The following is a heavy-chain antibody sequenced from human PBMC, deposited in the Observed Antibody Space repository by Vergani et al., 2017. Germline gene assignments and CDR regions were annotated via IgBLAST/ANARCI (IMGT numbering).Heavy chain of an antibody. CDR1: GGSISSYY. CDR2: FYYSGST. V-gene: IGHV4-59*01. CDR3: AGEGEGFDP. Sequence: QVQLQESGPGLVKPSETLSLTCTVSGGSISSYYWSWIRQPPGKGLEWIGYFYYSGSTNYNPSLKSRVTISVDTSKNQFSLKLSSVTAADTAGYYCAGEGEGFDPWGQGTLVTVSS. D-gene: IGHD1-26*01. J-gene: IGHJ5*02.